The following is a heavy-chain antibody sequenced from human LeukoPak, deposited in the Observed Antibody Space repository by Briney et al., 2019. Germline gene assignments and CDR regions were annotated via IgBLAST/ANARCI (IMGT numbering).Heavy chain of an antibody. Sequence: SETLSLTCTVSGGSISSGGDYWSWIRQPPGGGLEWIGYIYHSGSTYYNPSLKSRVTMSVDTSKNQFSLKLSSVTAADTAVYYCARDQQQLRGSVRFDPWGQGTLVTVSS. CDR1: GGSISSGGDY. V-gene: IGHV4-30-2*01. CDR2: IYHSGST. D-gene: IGHD6-13*01. CDR3: ARDQQQLRGSVRFDP. J-gene: IGHJ5*02.